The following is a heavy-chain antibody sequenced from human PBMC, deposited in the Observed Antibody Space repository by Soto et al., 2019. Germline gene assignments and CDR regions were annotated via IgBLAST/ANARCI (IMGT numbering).Heavy chain of an antibody. V-gene: IGHV4-30-2*01. D-gene: IGHD1-20*01. J-gene: IGHJ6*02. CDR1: GGSISSGGYS. CDR3: AGGLITYYYYGMDV. CDR2: IYHSGST. Sequence: QLQLQQSGSGLVKPSQTLSLTCAVSGGSISSGGYSWSWIRQPPGKGLEWIGYIYHSGSTYYNPSLKSRVTISVDRSKNQFSLKLSSVTAADTAVYYCAGGLITYYYYGMDVWGQGTTVTVSS.